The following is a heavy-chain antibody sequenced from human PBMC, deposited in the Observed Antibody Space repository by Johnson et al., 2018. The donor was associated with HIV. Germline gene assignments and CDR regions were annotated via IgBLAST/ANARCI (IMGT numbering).Heavy chain of an antibody. V-gene: IGHV3-23*04. Sequence: VQLVESGGGLLQPGRSLRLSCVASGFSFDDYVMHWVRQAPGKGLEWVSVIYSGGSTYYADSVKGRFTISRDNSKNTLYLQMNSLRAEDTAVYYCAKNQEVSREDAFDIWGQGTMVTVSS. D-gene: IGHD3-3*02. J-gene: IGHJ3*02. CDR2: IYSGGST. CDR3: AKNQEVSREDAFDI. CDR1: GFSFDDYV.